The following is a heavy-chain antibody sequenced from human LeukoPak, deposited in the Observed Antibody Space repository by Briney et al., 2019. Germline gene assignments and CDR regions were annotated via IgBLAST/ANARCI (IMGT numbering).Heavy chain of an antibody. CDR1: GGFFSGYA. CDR3: ARSMAAEGTGPFDP. CDR2: VIPIYYIT. D-gene: IGHD6-13*01. J-gene: IGHJ5*02. Sequence: SVKVSCKASGGFFSGYAMSWLRQAPGQGLEWLGGVIPIYYITKYAQKFQDRVTITTDESTSTAYMELSSLKSEDTAMYYCARSMAAEGTGPFDPWGQGTLVTVSS. V-gene: IGHV1-69*05.